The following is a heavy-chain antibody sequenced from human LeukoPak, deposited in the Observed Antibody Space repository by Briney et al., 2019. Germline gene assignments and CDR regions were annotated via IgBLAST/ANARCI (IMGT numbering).Heavy chain of an antibody. V-gene: IGHV1-18*01. CDR2: ISAYNGNT. J-gene: IGHJ4*02. CDR3: TRDLRGYDSSGYSYYFDY. Sequence: ASVKVSCKASGYTFISYGISWVRQAPGQGLEWMGWISAYNGNTNYAQKLQGRVTMTTDTSTGTAYMELRSLRSDDTAVYYCTRDLRGYDSSGYSYYFDYWGQGTLVTVFS. D-gene: IGHD3-22*01. CDR1: GYTFISYG.